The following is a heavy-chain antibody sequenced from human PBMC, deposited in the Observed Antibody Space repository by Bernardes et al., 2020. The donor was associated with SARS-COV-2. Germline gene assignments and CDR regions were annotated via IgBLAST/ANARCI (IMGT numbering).Heavy chain of an antibody. V-gene: IGHV4-39*01. CDR2: ISTSGSS. D-gene: IGHD3-10*01. Sequence: SETLSLTCTVSGGSISSSGYYWGWIRQPPGKGLEWIGSISTSGSSYYNPSLRSRVTISVDRSKNQFSLNLRSATAADSIVYYCARQHPWFGESPIFDQWGLGALVTVSS. J-gene: IGHJ4*01. CDR3: ARQHPWFGESPIFDQ. CDR1: GGSISSSGYY.